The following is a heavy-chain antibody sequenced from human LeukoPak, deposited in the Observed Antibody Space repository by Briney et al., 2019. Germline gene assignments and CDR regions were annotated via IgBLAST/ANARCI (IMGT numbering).Heavy chain of an antibody. Sequence: GGSLRLSCAASGFTFSSYAMHWVRQAPGKGLEWVAVISYDGSNKYYADSVKGRFTISRDDSKNTLYLQMNSLRAEDTAVYYCAREKMANDAFDIWGQGTMVTVSS. CDR1: GFTFSSYA. J-gene: IGHJ3*02. V-gene: IGHV3-30-3*01. D-gene: IGHD5-24*01. CDR3: AREKMANDAFDI. CDR2: ISYDGSNK.